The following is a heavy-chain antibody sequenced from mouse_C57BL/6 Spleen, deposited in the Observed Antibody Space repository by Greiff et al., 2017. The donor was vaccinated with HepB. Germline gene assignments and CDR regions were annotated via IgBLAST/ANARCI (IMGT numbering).Heavy chain of an antibody. V-gene: IGHV2-3*01. D-gene: IGHD1-1*01. CDR2: IWGDGST. Sequence: VNVVESGPGLVAPSQSLSITCTVSGFSLTSYGVSWVRPPPGKGLEWLGVIWGDGSTNYHSALLSRLSIRKDNSKSQVFLKLNSLQTDDTATYYCAKAYYGRSYDAMDYWGQGTSVTGSS. J-gene: IGHJ4*01. CDR3: AKAYYGRSYDAMDY. CDR1: GFSLTSYG.